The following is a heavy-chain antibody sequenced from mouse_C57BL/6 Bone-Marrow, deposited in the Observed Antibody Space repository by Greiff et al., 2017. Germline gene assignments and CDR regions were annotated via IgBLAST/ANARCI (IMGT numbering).Heavy chain of an antibody. CDR1: GFSLTSYG. Sequence: VQRVESGPGLVQPSQSLSITCTVSGFSLTSYGVHWVRQSPGKGLEWLGVIWSGGSTDYNAAFISRLSISKDNSKSQVFFKMNSLQADDTAIYYCARAYYSNPEGFAYWGQGTLVTVSA. J-gene: IGHJ3*01. V-gene: IGHV2-2*01. D-gene: IGHD2-5*01. CDR2: IWSGGST. CDR3: ARAYYSNPEGFAY.